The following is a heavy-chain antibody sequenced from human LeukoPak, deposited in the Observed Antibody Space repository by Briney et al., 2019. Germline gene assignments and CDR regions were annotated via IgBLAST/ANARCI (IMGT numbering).Heavy chain of an antibody. CDR3: AKGDSSGYYYYYFDY. Sequence: GRSLRLSCAASGFSFSSYGMHWVRQAPGKGLEWVAVISYDGNKEYYVDSVKGRFTISRDNSKNMLYLQMDSLRAEDTAVYYCAKGDSSGYYYYYFDYWGQGTLVTVSS. V-gene: IGHV3-30*18. CDR1: GFSFSSYG. J-gene: IGHJ4*02. CDR2: ISYDGNKE. D-gene: IGHD3-22*01.